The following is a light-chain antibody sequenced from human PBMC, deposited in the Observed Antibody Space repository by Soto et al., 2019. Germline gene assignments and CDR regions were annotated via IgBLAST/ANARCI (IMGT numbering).Light chain of an antibody. CDR3: QQYNNWPPIS. J-gene: IGKJ5*01. CDR1: QSVRNN. CDR2: YAS. Sequence: EILMTQSPATLSVSPGERATLSYRASQSVRNNLAWYQHKPGQVPRLLIYYASTRATGIPARFSGSGSGTEFTLTIRSRQAQDVAVYYCQQYNNWPPISFGQATRLEIK. V-gene: IGKV3-15*01.